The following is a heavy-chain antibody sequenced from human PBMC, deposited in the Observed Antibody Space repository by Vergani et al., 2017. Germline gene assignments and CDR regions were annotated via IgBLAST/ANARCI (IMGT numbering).Heavy chain of an antibody. Sequence: QVQLVQSGAEVKKPGASVKVSCKASGYTFTGYYMHWVRQAPGQGLEWMGWINPNSGGTNYAQKFQGRVTMTRETSISTAYMELSRLRSDDTAVYYCATLNVRHKYGHNFYYFDYWGQGTLVTVSS. CDR1: GYTFTGYY. D-gene: IGHD5-24*01. V-gene: IGHV1-2*02. J-gene: IGHJ4*02. CDR3: ATLNVRHKYGHNFYYFDY. CDR2: INPNSGGT.